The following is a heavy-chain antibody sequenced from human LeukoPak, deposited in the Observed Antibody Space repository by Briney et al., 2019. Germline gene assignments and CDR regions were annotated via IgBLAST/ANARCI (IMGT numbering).Heavy chain of an antibody. CDR1: GFPLSGYE. J-gene: IGHJ4*02. CDR3: ARDSPLFFVLGTYNFDY. Sequence: GGSLRLSRAASGFPLSGYEMNWVRQAPGKGLEWVAYISSIGSTIYYADFVKGRFTISRDNAKNSLYLQMSSLRAEDSAVYSCARDSPLFFVLGTYNFDYWGEGALVTVSS. CDR2: ISSIGSTI. V-gene: IGHV3-48*03. D-gene: IGHD3-16*01.